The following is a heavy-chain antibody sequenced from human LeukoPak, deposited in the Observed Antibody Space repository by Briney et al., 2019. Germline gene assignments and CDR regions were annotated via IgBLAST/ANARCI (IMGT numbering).Heavy chain of an antibody. CDR1: GFTFNTNW. Sequence: PGGSLRLSCVASGFTFNTNWMSWVRQAPGRGLEWVAYINPAESEKSYVDSVKGRFTISRDNPKNSLYLQMSSLRAEDTAVYYCVKDSGRRGGYWGQGTLVTVSS. V-gene: IGHV3-7*01. J-gene: IGHJ4*02. CDR2: INPAESEK. CDR3: VKDSGRRGGY. D-gene: IGHD3-10*01.